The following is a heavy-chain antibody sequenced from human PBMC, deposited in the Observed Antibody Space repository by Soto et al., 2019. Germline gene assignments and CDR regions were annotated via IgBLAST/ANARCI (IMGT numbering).Heavy chain of an antibody. CDR1: GGTFSSYA. CDR3: ASQYYYDSSGYLEGDNAFDI. V-gene: IGHV1-69*12. Sequence: QVQLVQSGAEVKKPGSSVKVSCKASGGTFSSYAISWVRQAPGQGLEWMGGIIPIFGTTNYAQKFQGRVTITADESTSTAYMELSSLRSEDTAVYYCASQYYYDSSGYLEGDNAFDIWGQGTMVTVSS. J-gene: IGHJ3*02. D-gene: IGHD3-22*01. CDR2: IIPIFGTT.